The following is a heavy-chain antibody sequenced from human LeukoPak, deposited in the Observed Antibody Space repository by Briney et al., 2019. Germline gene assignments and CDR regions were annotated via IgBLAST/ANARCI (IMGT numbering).Heavy chain of an antibody. J-gene: IGHJ3*02. D-gene: IGHD6-13*01. Sequence: SETVSLTCTVSGGSISSYYWSWIRQPPGKGLEWIGYIYYSGSTNYNPSLKSRVTISVDTSKNQFSLKLSSVTAADTAVYYCARVIYSSSWYGTNAFDIWGQGTMVTVSS. CDR3: ARVIYSSSWYGTNAFDI. CDR2: IYYSGST. V-gene: IGHV4-59*01. CDR1: GGSISSYY.